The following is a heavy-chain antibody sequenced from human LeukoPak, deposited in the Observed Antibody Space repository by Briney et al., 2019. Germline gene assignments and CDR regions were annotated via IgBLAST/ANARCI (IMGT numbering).Heavy chain of an antibody. CDR3: ARERSTGFIDY. Sequence: ASVKVSCKASGYTFTDHYLHWVRQAPGQGLEWMGWINPSSGVTSYAQKFQGRVSMTRDTSISTVYLEVNWLTSDDTAVYFCARERSTGFIDYWAQGTLVTVSS. CDR2: INPSSGVT. D-gene: IGHD1-1*01. V-gene: IGHV1-2*02. CDR1: GYTFTDHY. J-gene: IGHJ4*02.